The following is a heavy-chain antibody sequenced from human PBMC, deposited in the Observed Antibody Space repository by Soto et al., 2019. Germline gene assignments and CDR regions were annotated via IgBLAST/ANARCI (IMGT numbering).Heavy chain of an antibody. V-gene: IGHV1-69*12. CDR3: ARGGRTVVTLGD. CDR2: VIPIFGTA. CDR1: GGTFSSYA. J-gene: IGHJ4*02. Sequence: QVQLVQSGAEVKKPGSSVKVSCKASGGTFSSYAISWVRQAPGQGLEWIGGVIPIFGTANYAQKFQGRVTITANESTSTAYMELSSLRSEDTAVYYCARGGRTVVTLGDWGQGTLVTVSS. D-gene: IGHD2-15*01.